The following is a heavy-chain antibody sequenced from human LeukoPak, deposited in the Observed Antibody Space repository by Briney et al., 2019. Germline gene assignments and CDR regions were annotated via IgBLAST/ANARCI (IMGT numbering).Heavy chain of an antibody. V-gene: IGHV4-39*01. CDR3: ARTSAAYCSSTSCHFDY. CDR1: GGSISSSSYY. Sequence: PSETLSLTCTVSGGSISSSSYYWGWIRQPPGKGLEWIGSIYYSGSTYYNPSLKSRVTISVDTSKNQFSLKLSSVTAADTAVYYCARTSAAYCSSTSCHFDYWGQGTLVTVSS. J-gene: IGHJ4*02. D-gene: IGHD2-2*01. CDR2: IYYSGST.